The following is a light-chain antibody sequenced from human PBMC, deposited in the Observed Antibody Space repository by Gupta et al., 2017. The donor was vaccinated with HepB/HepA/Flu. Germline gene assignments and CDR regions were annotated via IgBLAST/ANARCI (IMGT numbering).Light chain of an antibody. J-gene: IGKJ4*01. V-gene: IGKV1-27*01. Sequence: DIQMTQSPSSLAASVGARVTITCRASQGISNYLAWYQQKPGKVPKLLIYAASTLQSGVPSRFSGSGSGTDFTLTFSSLQPEDVATYYCQKYNSALTFGGGTKVEIK. CDR3: QKYNSALT. CDR1: QGISNY. CDR2: AAS.